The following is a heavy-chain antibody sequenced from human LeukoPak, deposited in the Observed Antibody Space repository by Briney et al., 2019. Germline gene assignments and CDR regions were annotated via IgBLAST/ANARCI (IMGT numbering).Heavy chain of an antibody. J-gene: IGHJ5*02. CDR2: ISAYNGNT. D-gene: IGHD1-1*01. CDR1: GYTFTSYG. CDR3: ATSATGTTPDHNWFDP. V-gene: IGHV1-18*01. Sequence: ASVKVSCKASGYTFTSYGISWVRQAPGQGLEWMGWISAYNGNTNYAQKLQGRVTMTTDTSTSTAYMELRSLRSDGTAVYYCATSATGTTPDHNWFDPWGQGTLVTVSS.